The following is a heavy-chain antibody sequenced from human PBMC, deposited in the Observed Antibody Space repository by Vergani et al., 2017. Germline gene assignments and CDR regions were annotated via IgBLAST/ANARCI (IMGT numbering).Heavy chain of an antibody. J-gene: IGHJ4*02. CDR3: ARTADDYHFDY. CDR1: GYTFTSYG. Sequence: QVQLVQSGADVKKPGASVKVSCKASGYTFTSYGISWVRQAPGQGLEWMGRISAYNGNTNYAQKLQGRVTMTTDTSTSTVYMELRSLRSDDTAVYYCARTADDYHFDYWGQGTLVTVSS. D-gene: IGHD4-11*01. CDR2: ISAYNGNT. V-gene: IGHV1-18*01.